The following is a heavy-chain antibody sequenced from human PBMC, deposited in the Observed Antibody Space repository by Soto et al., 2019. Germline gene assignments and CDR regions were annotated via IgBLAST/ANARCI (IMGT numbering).Heavy chain of an antibody. Sequence: QVQLVQSGAEVKKPGASVKVSCRASGYSFTTYGINWVRQAPGLGLEWMGWISANNGNTNYAQKLQGRVTMTTDTSTSTAYMELRSLRSEDTAVYYCARDLIAVRPGWFDPWGQGTLVTVSS. J-gene: IGHJ5*02. CDR1: GYSFTTYG. CDR3: ARDLIAVRPGWFDP. V-gene: IGHV1-18*01. D-gene: IGHD6-6*01. CDR2: ISANNGNT.